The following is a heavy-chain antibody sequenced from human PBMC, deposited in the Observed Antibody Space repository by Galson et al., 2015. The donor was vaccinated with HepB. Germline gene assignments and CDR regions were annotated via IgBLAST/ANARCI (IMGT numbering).Heavy chain of an antibody. D-gene: IGHD6-19*01. J-gene: IGHJ4*02. CDR3: ARDDYISGWSIDY. CDR2: ISYDGSNK. V-gene: IGHV3-30-3*01. Sequence: SLRLSCAASGFTFSSYAMHWVRQAPGKGLEWVAVISYDGSNKYYADSVKGRFTISRDNSKNTLYLQMNSLRAEDTAVYYCARDDYISGWSIDYWGQGTLVTVSS. CDR1: GFTFSSYA.